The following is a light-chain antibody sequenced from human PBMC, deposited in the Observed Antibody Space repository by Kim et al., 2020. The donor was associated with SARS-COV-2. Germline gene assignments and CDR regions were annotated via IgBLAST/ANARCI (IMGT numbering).Light chain of an antibody. CDR3: QQTHSFPLT. Sequence: SASVGDRVTITCRASQDISSWLGWYQQKPGKAPKVMIYKASNLQSGVPSRFSGSGSGTDFTLTINSLQPEDFATYYCQQTHSFPLTFGGETKLEI. CDR1: QDISSW. J-gene: IGKJ4*01. CDR2: KAS. V-gene: IGKV1D-12*01.